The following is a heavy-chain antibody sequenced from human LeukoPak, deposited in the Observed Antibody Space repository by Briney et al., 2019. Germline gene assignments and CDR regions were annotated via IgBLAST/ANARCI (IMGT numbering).Heavy chain of an antibody. D-gene: IGHD3-10*01. CDR1: GGSFSGYY. CDR3: ARLVGRGKEYYYGSGTFDY. V-gene: IGHV4-34*01. Sequence: PSETLSLTCAVYGGSFSGYYWSWIRQPPGKGLEWIGEINHSGSTNYNPSLKSRVTISVDTSKNQFSLKLSSVTAADTAVYYCARLVGRGKEYYYGSGTFDYWGQGTLVTVSS. J-gene: IGHJ4*02. CDR2: INHSGST.